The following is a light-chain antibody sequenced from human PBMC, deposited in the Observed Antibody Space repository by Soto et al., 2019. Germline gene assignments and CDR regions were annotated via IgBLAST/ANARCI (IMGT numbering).Light chain of an antibody. CDR2: GAS. V-gene: IGKV3-15*01. CDR3: QKYNNWPPVT. CDR1: QSVSSSY. Sequence: EIVLTQSPGTLSLSPGDRATLSCRASQSVSSSYLAWYQQKPGQAPRLLIYGASTRATGIPDRFSGSGSGTEFTLTISRLQSEDFAVYYCQKYNNWPPVTFGQGTKVDNK. J-gene: IGKJ1*01.